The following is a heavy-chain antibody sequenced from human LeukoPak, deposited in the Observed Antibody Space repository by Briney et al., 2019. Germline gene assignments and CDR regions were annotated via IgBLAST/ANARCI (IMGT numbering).Heavy chain of an antibody. Sequence: SETLFLTCTVSGGSISSGDYYWSWIRQPPGKGLEWIGYIYYSGSTYYNPSLKSRVTISVDTSKNQFSLKLSSVTAADTAVYYCARVRVTISIDPWGQGTLVTVSS. CDR1: GGSISSGDYY. V-gene: IGHV4-30-4*08. CDR2: IYYSGST. D-gene: IGHD3-3*01. CDR3: ARVRVTISIDP. J-gene: IGHJ5*02.